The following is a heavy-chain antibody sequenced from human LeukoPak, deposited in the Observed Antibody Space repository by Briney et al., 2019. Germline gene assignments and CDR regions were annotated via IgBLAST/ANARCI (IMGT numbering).Heavy chain of an antibody. V-gene: IGHV3-21*01. Sequence: PGGSLRLSCAASGFTFSSYSMNWVRQAPGKGLEWVSSISSSSSYIYYADSVKGRFTISRDNAKNSLYLQMNSLRAEDTAVYYCAREAPKIADAFDIWGQGTMVTVSS. CDR3: AREAPKIADAFDI. J-gene: IGHJ3*02. CDR2: ISSSSSYI. CDR1: GFTFSSYS. D-gene: IGHD6-6*01.